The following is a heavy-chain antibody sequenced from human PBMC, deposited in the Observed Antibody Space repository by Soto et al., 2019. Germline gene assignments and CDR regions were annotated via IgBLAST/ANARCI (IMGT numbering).Heavy chain of an antibody. D-gene: IGHD2-2*02. CDR3: ARVKVPAAIGLMDV. CDR1: GYTFTSYD. V-gene: IGHV1-8*01. Sequence: GASVKVSCKASGYTFTSYDINWVRQATGQGLEWMGWMNPNSGNTGYAQKFQGRVTMTRNTSISTAYMELRSLRSEDTAVYYCARVKVPAAIGLMDVWGQGTTVTVSS. J-gene: IGHJ6*02. CDR2: MNPNSGNT.